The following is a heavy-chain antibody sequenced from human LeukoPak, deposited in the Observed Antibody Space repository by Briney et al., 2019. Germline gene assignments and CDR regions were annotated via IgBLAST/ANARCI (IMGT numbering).Heavy chain of an antibody. CDR3: ARHYGP. V-gene: IGHV4-39*01. CDR2: IYYSGST. D-gene: IGHD3-10*01. Sequence: ASQTLSLTCAVSGGSISSSNWWSWVRQPPGKGLEWIGSIYYSGSTYYNPSLKSRVTISVDTSKNQFSLKLNSVTATDTAVYYCARHYGPWGQGTLVTVSS. J-gene: IGHJ4*02. CDR1: GGSISSSNW.